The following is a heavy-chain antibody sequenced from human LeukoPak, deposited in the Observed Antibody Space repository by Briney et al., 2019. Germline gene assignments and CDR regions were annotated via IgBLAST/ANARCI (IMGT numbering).Heavy chain of an antibody. Sequence: SETLSLTCKVSGGSVSSHYWSWIRQPPGRGLERIGYIYYIGTTSYNPSLKSRVTISVDTSKNQFSLKLSAVTAADTAVYYCARDQRYSYGDYYFDYWGQGTLVTVSS. CDR1: GGSVSSHY. CDR3: ARDQRYSYGDYYFDY. CDR2: IYYIGTT. V-gene: IGHV4-59*02. J-gene: IGHJ4*02. D-gene: IGHD5-18*01.